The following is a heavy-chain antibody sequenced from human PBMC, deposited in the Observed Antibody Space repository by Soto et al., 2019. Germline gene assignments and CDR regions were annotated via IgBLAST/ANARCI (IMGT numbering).Heavy chain of an antibody. J-gene: IGHJ4*02. CDR3: ARDLGQQLVDY. Sequence: EASVKVSCKASGYSFTSYGISWVRQAPGQGLEWMGWISAYNGNKKYAQKLQGRVTMTTDTSTSTAYMELRSLRSDDTAVYYRARDLGQQLVDYWGQGTLVTVSS. CDR1: GYSFTSYG. V-gene: IGHV1-18*01. D-gene: IGHD6-13*01. CDR2: ISAYNGNK.